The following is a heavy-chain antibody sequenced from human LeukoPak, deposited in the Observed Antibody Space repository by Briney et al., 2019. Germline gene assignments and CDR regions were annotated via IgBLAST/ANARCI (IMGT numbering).Heavy chain of an antibody. J-gene: IGHJ4*02. CDR3: AKDTVYGYYYDSSDY. D-gene: IGHD3-22*01. CDR1: GFTFSSYG. V-gene: IGHV3-30*18. Sequence: PGRSLRLSCAASGFTFSSYGMHWVRQAPGKGLEWVAGISYDGSNKYYADSVKVRFPISRDNSKNTMYLQMNSLRAEDTAVYYCAKDTVYGYYYDSSDYWGQGTLVTVSS. CDR2: ISYDGSNK.